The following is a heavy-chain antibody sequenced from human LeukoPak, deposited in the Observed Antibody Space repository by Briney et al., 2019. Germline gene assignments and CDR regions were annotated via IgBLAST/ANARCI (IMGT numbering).Heavy chain of an antibody. D-gene: IGHD3-3*01. V-gene: IGHV4-61*02. CDR3: ASENTIFGVVIGEFDY. Sequence: SETLSLTCTVSGASISSGNYFWSWIRQPAGKGLEWIGRIYTSGNTNYSPSLKSRVTISVDTSKSQFSLMMSSVTAADTAVYFCASENTIFGVVIGEFDYWGQGTLVTVSS. J-gene: IGHJ4*02. CDR2: IYTSGNT. CDR1: GASISSGNYF.